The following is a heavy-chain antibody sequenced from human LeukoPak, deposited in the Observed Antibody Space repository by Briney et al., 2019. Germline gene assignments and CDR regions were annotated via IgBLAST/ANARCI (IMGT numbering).Heavy chain of an antibody. Sequence: GGSLRLSCAASGFTFSSYWMNWARQAPGKGLEWVASINHNGNVNYYVDSVKGRFTISRDNAKNSLYLQMSNLRAEDTAVYFCARGGGLDGWGQGATVTVSS. V-gene: IGHV3-7*03. D-gene: IGHD3-16*01. J-gene: IGHJ6*02. CDR3: ARGGGLDG. CDR2: INHNGNVN. CDR1: GFTFSSYW.